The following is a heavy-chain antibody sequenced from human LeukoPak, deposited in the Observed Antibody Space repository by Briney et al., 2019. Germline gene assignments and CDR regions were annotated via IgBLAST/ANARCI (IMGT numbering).Heavy chain of an antibody. Sequence: GGSLRLSCVASGFTFSSYWMHWVRQAPGKGLVWVSRIKSDGSYRTYAGSVEGRFTISRDNAKNTLYLQLNSLRAEDTAVYYCVTGGSGYFTHWGQGTLVTVST. D-gene: IGHD3-3*01. V-gene: IGHV3-74*01. CDR3: VTGGSGYFTH. CDR1: GFTFSSYW. CDR2: IKSDGSYR. J-gene: IGHJ4*02.